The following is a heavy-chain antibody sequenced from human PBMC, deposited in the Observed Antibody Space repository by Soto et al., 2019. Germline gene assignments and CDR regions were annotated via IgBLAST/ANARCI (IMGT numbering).Heavy chain of an antibody. D-gene: IGHD6-13*01. Sequence: GGSLRLSCAASGFTFSSYGMHWVRQAPGKGLEWVAVISYDGSNKYYADSVKGRFTISRDNSKNTLYLQMNSLRAEDTAVYYCAKGLGKKYSSSWYGGAPYYYYGMDVWGQGTTVTVSS. J-gene: IGHJ6*02. V-gene: IGHV3-30*18. CDR3: AKGLGKKYSSSWYGGAPYYYYGMDV. CDR1: GFTFSSYG. CDR2: ISYDGSNK.